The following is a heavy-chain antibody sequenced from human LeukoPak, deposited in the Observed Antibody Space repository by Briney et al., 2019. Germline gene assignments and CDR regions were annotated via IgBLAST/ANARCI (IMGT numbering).Heavy chain of an antibody. D-gene: IGHD4-17*01. Sequence: GGSLRLPCAASGFTFSSYAMSWVRQAPGKGLEWVSAISGSGGSTYYADSVKGRFTISRDNSKNTLYLQMNSLRAEDAAVYYCAKDLATTVATGVPDYWGQGTLVTVSS. CDR3: AKDLATTVATGVPDY. J-gene: IGHJ4*02. V-gene: IGHV3-23*01. CDR1: GFTFSSYA. CDR2: ISGSGGST.